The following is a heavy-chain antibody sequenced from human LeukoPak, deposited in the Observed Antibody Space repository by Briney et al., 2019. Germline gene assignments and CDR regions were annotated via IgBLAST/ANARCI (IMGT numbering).Heavy chain of an antibody. CDR1: GFTFDDYA. D-gene: IGHD4-17*01. Sequence: PGRSLRLSCAASGFTFDDYAMHWVRQAPGKGLEWVSGISWNSGSIGYADSVKGRFTISRDNAKNSLYLQMNSLRAEDTAVYYCARSKLYGDYVYWGQGTLVTVSS. CDR3: ARSKLYGDYVY. J-gene: IGHJ4*02. V-gene: IGHV3-9*01. CDR2: ISWNSGSI.